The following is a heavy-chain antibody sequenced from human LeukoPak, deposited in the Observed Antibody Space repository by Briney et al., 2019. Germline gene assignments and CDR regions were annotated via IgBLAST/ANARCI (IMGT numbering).Heavy chain of an antibody. V-gene: IGHV1-8*03. D-gene: IGHD3-3*01. CDR1: GYTFTSFD. CDR3: ARGPPLDYDFWSGYWPYYYYYMDA. J-gene: IGHJ6*03. Sequence: ASVKVSCKASGYTFTSFDINWVRQATGQGLEWMGWMNPNSGNTGYAQKFQGRVTITRNTSISTAYMELSSLRSEDTAVYYCARGPPLDYDFWSGYWPYYYYYMDAWGKGTTVSASS. CDR2: MNPNSGNT.